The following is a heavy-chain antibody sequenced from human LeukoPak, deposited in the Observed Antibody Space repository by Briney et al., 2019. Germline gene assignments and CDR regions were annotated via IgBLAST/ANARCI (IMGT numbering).Heavy chain of an antibody. Sequence: PGGSLRLSCAASGFTVSSEYMSWVRQAPGQGLEWVSVIYSAGNTYYAASVKGRFTISRDNSNNTLYLQMNSLRVEDTAVYYCAKVGSGWYGVDYWGQGTLVTVSS. V-gene: IGHV3-53*05. J-gene: IGHJ4*02. CDR2: IYSAGNT. CDR3: AKVGSGWYGVDY. D-gene: IGHD6-13*01. CDR1: GFTVSSEY.